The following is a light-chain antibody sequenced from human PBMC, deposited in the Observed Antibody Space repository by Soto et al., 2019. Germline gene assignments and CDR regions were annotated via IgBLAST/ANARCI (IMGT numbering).Light chain of an antibody. J-gene: IGLJ2*01. Sequence: QAVVTQSPSASASLGASVKLTCTLSSGHNSYAIAWHQQQPEKGPRYLMKLNSDGSHTKGDGIPDRFSGSSSGAERYLTISSLQSEDEADYYCQTWGTGIVVFGGGTKLTVL. CDR1: SGHNSYA. CDR2: LNSDGSH. CDR3: QTWGTGIVV. V-gene: IGLV4-69*01.